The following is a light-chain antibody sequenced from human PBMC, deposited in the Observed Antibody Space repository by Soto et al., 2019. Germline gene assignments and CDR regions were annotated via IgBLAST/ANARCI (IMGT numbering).Light chain of an antibody. Sequence: DIQMTQSPSTLSASVGDRVTITCRASQSMGRRLAWYQQKPGKAPKLLIYDASSLESGVPSRFSGSGSGTEFTLTISSLQPDDLATYYCQQYSSYTRTFGQGTKVEI. J-gene: IGKJ1*01. CDR2: DAS. CDR1: QSMGRR. V-gene: IGKV1-5*01. CDR3: QQYSSYTRT.